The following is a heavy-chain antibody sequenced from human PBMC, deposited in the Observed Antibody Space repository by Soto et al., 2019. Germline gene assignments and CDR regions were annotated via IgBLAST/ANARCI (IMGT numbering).Heavy chain of an antibody. Sequence: GGSLRLSCAASGFTFSSYWMSWVRQAPGKGLEWVANIKQDGSEKYYVDSVKGRFTISRDNAKNSLYLQMNSLRAEDTAVYYCARADLWSGYSYYMDVWGKGTTVTVSS. V-gene: IGHV3-7*01. D-gene: IGHD3-3*01. CDR2: IKQDGSEK. CDR3: ARADLWSGYSYYMDV. J-gene: IGHJ6*03. CDR1: GFTFSSYW.